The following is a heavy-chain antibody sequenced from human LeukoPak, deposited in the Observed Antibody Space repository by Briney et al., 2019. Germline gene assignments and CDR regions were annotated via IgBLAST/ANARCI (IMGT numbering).Heavy chain of an antibody. D-gene: IGHD6-13*01. CDR2: INHSGST. CDR1: GGSFSGYY. CDR3: AWGQVAAAGTSAV. J-gene: IGHJ6*02. Sequence: SETLSLTCAVYGGSFSGYYWSWIRQPPGKGLEWIGEINHSGSTNYNPSLKSRVTISVDTSKNQFSLKLSSVTAADTAVYYCAWGQVAAAGTSAVWGQGTTVTVSS. V-gene: IGHV4-34*01.